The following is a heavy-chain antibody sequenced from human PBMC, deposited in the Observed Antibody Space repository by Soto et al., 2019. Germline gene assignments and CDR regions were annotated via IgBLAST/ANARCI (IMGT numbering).Heavy chain of an antibody. CDR2: INQDGSEK. J-gene: IGHJ4*02. CDR3: SRSLNS. CDR1: GFTFSSYA. Sequence: GGSLRLSFASSGFTFSSYAMHWVRQAPGKGLEWVANINQDGSEKNYVDSVKGLFTISRDNAKNSLYLQMSSLTAEDSALYYCSRSLNSWGQGTLVTVSS. V-gene: IGHV3-7*01.